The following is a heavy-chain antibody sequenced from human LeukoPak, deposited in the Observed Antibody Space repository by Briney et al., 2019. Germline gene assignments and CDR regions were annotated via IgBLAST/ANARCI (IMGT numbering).Heavy chain of an antibody. D-gene: IGHD5-18*01. V-gene: IGHV4-39*01. CDR3: ARHARYSYGYTYHYYMDV. J-gene: IGHJ6*03. Sequence: SETLSLTCTVSGGSISSSSYYWGWIRQPPGKGLEWIGSIYYSGSTYYNPSLKSRVTISVDTSKNQFSLKLSSVTAADTAVYYCARHARYSYGYTYHYYMDVWGKGTTVTVSS. CDR2: IYYSGST. CDR1: GGSISSSSYY.